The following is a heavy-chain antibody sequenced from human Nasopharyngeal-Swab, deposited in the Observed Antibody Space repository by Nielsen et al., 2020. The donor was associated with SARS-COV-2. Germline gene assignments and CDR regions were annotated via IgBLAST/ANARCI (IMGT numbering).Heavy chain of an antibody. Sequence: GESLKISCAASGFAFSDYYMKWVRQAPGKGLEWVSSVSSTSTYIYYADSVKGRFTISRDNAKNSLYLLLNSLRAEDSAVYYCARDPLSSWQAIGNWYFDLWGRGTLVTVSS. D-gene: IGHD6-13*01. V-gene: IGHV3-21*06. J-gene: IGHJ2*01. CDR3: ARDPLSSWQAIGNWYFDL. CDR2: VSSTSTYI. CDR1: GFAFSDYY.